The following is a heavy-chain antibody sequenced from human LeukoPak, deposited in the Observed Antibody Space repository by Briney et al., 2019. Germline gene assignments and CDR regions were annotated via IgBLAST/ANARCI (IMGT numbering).Heavy chain of an antibody. CDR1: GFTFSSYA. D-gene: IGHD5-12*01. J-gene: IGHJ4*02. V-gene: IGHV3-30*01. CDR2: ISYDGSNK. CDR3: ARDRYMVATTSSVFDY. Sequence: GGSLRLSCAASGFTFSSYAMHWVRQAPGKGLEWVAVISYDGSNKYYADSVKGRFTISRDNSKNALYLQMNSLRAEDTAVYYCARDRYMVATTSSVFDYWGQGTLVTVSS.